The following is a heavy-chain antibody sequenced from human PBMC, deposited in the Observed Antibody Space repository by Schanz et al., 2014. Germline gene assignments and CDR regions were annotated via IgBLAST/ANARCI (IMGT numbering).Heavy chain of an antibody. CDR3: ARDGGRDGYNLAFDV. D-gene: IGHD5-12*01. CDR2: MYINSGST. J-gene: IGHJ3*01. V-gene: IGHV3-53*01. Sequence: EVQLVESGGGLIQPGGSLRLSCAVSGFTVNTNYMSWVRQAPGKGLEWISSMYINSGSTQYADSVKGRFIISRDSSKNTLLLQMNSLRADDTAVYFCARDGGRDGYNLAFDVWGQGTLVTVSS. CDR1: GFTVNTNY.